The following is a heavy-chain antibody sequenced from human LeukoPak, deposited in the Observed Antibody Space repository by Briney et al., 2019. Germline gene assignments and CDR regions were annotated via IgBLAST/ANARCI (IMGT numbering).Heavy chain of an antibody. CDR3: AREGGYYGSGSYYHDY. CDR1: GYTFTSYG. CDR2: ITAYNGNT. V-gene: IGHV1-18*01. Sequence: GASVKVSCKASGYTFTSYGISWVRQAPGQGLEWMGWITAYNGNTNYAQKLQGRVTMTTDTSTSTAYMELRSLRSDDTAVYYCAREGGYYGSGSYYHDYWGQGTLVTVSS. D-gene: IGHD3-10*01. J-gene: IGHJ4*02.